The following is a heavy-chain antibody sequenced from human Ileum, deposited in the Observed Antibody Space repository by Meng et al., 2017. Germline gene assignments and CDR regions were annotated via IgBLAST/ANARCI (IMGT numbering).Heavy chain of an antibody. CDR3: TTNRGIS. Sequence: DVHLIASLGGFVTPWVSLSLSCAASGFTFRHAWMTWVRQAPGKGLELLCQINSTTHGGTTDYAAPVTGRFIISRDNSKNTLYLQMSSLKTEDTAVYYCTTNRGISWGQGTLVTVSS. V-gene: IGHV3-15*01. CDR1: GFTFRHAW. CDR2: INSTTHGGTT. J-gene: IGHJ5*02.